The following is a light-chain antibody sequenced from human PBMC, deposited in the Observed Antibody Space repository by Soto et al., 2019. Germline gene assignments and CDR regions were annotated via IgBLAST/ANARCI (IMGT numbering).Light chain of an antibody. CDR3: NSYTTVSTWV. CDR2: DVT. CDR1: SSDVGSYNY. V-gene: IGLV2-14*03. J-gene: IGLJ3*02. Sequence: QSALTQPASVSGSPGLSITISCTGASSDVGSYNYVSWYQQHPGKAPKLLIYDVTNRPSGVSNRFSGSKSGNTASLTISGLQAEDEADYYCNSYTTVSTWVFGRGTQLTVL.